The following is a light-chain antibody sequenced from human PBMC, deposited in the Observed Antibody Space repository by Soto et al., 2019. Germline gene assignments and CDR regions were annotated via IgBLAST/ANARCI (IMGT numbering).Light chain of an antibody. Sequence: DIVMTQSPDSLAVSLGERATINCKSSQSVLYSSNNKNYLAWYQQKPGQPPKLLIYWASTRESGVPDRFSGSGSGTDFTLTISSLQAEDVAVYYCQQYYSTPGYTFGPGNKLEIK. V-gene: IGKV4-1*01. CDR3: QQYYSTPGYT. CDR2: WAS. CDR1: QSVLYSSNNKNY. J-gene: IGKJ2*01.